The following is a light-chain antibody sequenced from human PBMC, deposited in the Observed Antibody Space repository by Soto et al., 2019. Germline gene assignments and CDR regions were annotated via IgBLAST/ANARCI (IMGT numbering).Light chain of an antibody. Sequence: EIVLTQSPATLSLSPGKRATLSCRASQSVSSNLAWYQQKPGQAPRLLIYATSNRATGIPARFSGSGSGTDFTLTISSLEPEDFAVYYCQQRRTFGQGTKVDIK. V-gene: IGKV3-11*01. CDR3: QQRRT. CDR2: ATS. J-gene: IGKJ1*01. CDR1: QSVSSN.